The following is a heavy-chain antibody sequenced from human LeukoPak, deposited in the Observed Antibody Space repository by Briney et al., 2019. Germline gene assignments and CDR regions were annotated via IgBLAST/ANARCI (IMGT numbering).Heavy chain of an antibody. CDR2: MNPNSGNT. D-gene: IGHD3-3*01. J-gene: IGHJ6*02. V-gene: IGHV1-8*01. Sequence: ASVKVSCKASGYTFTSYDINWVRQAPGQGLEWMGWMNPNSGNTGYAQKFQGRVTMTRNTSISTEYMELTSLRSEDTAVYYCASRGTIFGVVRRDYYGMDVWGQGTTVTVSS. CDR3: ASRGTIFGVVRRDYYGMDV. CDR1: GYTFTSYD.